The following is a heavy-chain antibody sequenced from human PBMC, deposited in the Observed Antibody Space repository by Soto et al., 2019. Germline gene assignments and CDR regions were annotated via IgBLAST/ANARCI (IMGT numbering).Heavy chain of an antibody. V-gene: IGHV1-69*06. D-gene: IGHD1-26*01. CDR2: IIPVIGTP. CDR3: ATFALTHVGSYVPFDF. CDR1: GDSFSSYA. J-gene: IGHJ4*02. Sequence: QVQLVQSGPEVKKPGSSVKVSCQASGDSFSSYAFSWVRQAPGQGLEWMGGIIPVIGTPNYAQKFQGRVTLTADTSASTAYMDLNTLRSEDTAVYYCATFALTHVGSYVPFDFWGQGTLVTVSS.